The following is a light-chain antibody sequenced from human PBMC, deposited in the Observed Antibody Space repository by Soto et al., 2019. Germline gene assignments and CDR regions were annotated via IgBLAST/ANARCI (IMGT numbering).Light chain of an antibody. Sequence: EIVMTQSPATLSMSPGGRVTLSCRASQSVDINLAWYQQRPGQSPRLLVYGAFTRAAGLPARFSGRGSGTEFTLTISSLQFEDFAVYYCQQYNNWPHTFGQGTRLEIK. V-gene: IGKV3-15*01. CDR2: GAF. CDR3: QQYNNWPHT. J-gene: IGKJ5*01. CDR1: QSVDIN.